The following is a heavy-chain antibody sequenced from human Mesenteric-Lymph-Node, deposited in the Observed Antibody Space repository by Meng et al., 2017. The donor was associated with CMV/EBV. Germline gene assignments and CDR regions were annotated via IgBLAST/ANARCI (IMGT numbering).Heavy chain of an antibody. V-gene: IGHV1-2*06. CDR2: INPNSGGT. Sequence: SCKASGYTFTGYYIHWVRQAPGQGLEWMGRINPNSGGTNYAQKFQGRVTMTRDTSISTAYMELSRLRSDDTAVYYCARVDQAGTFDYWGQGTLVTVSS. J-gene: IGHJ4*02. D-gene: IGHD1-1*01. CDR3: ARVDQAGTFDY. CDR1: GYTFTGYY.